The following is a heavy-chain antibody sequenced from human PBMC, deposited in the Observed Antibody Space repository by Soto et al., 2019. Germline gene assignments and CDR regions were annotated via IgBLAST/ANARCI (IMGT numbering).Heavy chain of an antibody. V-gene: IGHV3-23*01. Sequence: XGCLRLTSAASRYTFKSHGLSWVRQAPGKGLEWVSTIDSSGVNTHYADSVKGRFTISRDNYRNTLHLQMHDLRADDTALYYCVSWVSAHFDDWGQGTVVTVSS. CDR1: RYTFKSHG. CDR3: VSWVSAHFDD. CDR2: IDSSGVNT. D-gene: IGHD3-16*01. J-gene: IGHJ4*02.